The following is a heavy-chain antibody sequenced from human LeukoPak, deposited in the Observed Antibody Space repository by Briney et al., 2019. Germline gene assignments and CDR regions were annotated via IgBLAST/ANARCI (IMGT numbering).Heavy chain of an antibody. V-gene: IGHV3-21*01. CDR1: GFTFSSYS. D-gene: IGHD6-13*01. CDR3: ARSNPRPSSSWVLDY. J-gene: IGHJ4*02. CDR2: ISSSSSYI. Sequence: GGSLRLSCAASGFTFSSYSMNWVRQAPGKGLEWVSSISSSSSYIYYADSVKGRFTISRDNAKNSLYLQMNSLRAEDTDVYYCARSNPRPSSSWVLDYWGQGTLLTVSS.